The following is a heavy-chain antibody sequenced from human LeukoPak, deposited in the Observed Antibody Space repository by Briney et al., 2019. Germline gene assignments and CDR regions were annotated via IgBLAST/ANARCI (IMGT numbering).Heavy chain of an antibody. CDR2: IIPIFGTA. Sequence: GASVKVSCKASGYTFTSYDISWVRQAPGQGLEWMGGIIPIFGTANYAQKFQGRVTITTDESTSTAYMELGSLRSEDTAVYYCARGLATRNYFDYWGQGTLVTVSS. CDR1: GYTFTSYD. J-gene: IGHJ4*02. CDR3: ARGLATRNYFDY. D-gene: IGHD5-24*01. V-gene: IGHV1-69*05.